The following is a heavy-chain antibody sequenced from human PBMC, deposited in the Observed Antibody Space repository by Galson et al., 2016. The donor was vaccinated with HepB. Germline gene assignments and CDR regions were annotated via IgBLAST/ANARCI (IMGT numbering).Heavy chain of an antibody. CDR2: IYWDDDK. Sequence: ALVNPTQTLTLTCTFSGFSLSTRGVGVGWIRQPPGKALEWLALIYWDDDKRYSPSLKNRLTLTKDTSNNQVVLTMTNMDPVDTAPYYRAHANHDFLPGTFDYWGQGTLVTVSS. CDR1: GFSLSTRGVG. J-gene: IGHJ4*02. D-gene: IGHD3-9*01. V-gene: IGHV2-5*02. CDR3: AHANHDFLPGTFDY.